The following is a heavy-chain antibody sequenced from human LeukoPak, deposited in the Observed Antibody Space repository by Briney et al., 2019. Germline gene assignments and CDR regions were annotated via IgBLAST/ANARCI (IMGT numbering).Heavy chain of an antibody. D-gene: IGHD1-26*01. V-gene: IGHV3-30*18. J-gene: IGHJ3*02. CDR1: GFTFSSYG. CDR3: AKMSVGATVDDAFDI. CDR2: ISYDGSNK. Sequence: PGGSLRLSCAASGFTFSSYGMHWVRQAPGKGLEWVAVISYDGSNKYYADSMKGRFTISRDNSKNTLYLQMNSLRAEDTAVYYCAKMSVGATVDDAFDIWGQGTMVTVSS.